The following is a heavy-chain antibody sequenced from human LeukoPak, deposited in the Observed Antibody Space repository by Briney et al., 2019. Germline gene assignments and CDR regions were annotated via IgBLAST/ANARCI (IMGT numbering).Heavy chain of an antibody. V-gene: IGHV3-9*01. CDR3: AKGVRITMVRGAFDI. CDR2: ISWNSGSI. J-gene: IGHJ3*02. D-gene: IGHD3-10*01. CDR1: EFNFDDYA. Sequence: PGGSLRLSCAASEFNFDDYAMHWVRQAPGKGLEWVSGISWNSGSIGYADSVKGRFTISRDNAKNSLYLQMNSLRAEDTALYYCAKGVRITMVRGAFDIWGQGTMVTVSS.